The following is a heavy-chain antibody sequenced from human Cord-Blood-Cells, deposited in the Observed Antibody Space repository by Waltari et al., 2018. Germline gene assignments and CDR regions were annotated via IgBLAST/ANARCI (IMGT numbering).Heavy chain of an antibody. CDR1: GGTFSSYA. CDR3: ARDVPDVRAFDI. Sequence: QVQLVQSGAEVKKPGSSVKVSCNASGGTFSSYAISWVRQAPGQGLECRGRIIPIFGTANYAQKFQGRVTITADESTSTAYMELSSLRSEDTAVYYCARDVPDVRAFDIWGQGTMVTVSS. J-gene: IGHJ3*02. CDR2: IIPIFGTA. V-gene: IGHV1-69*18.